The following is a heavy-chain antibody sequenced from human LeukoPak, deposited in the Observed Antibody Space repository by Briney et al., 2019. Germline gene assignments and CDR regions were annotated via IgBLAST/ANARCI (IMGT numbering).Heavy chain of an antibody. Sequence: GGSLRLSCAASGFILSSYAMSWFAKPPGKGLEWVSASSGDGFSTYYAGSVRGRFTISRDNSKNTLYLQMVGLRAEDTAVYYCAQEVNTAVDLWGQGTLVTVSS. D-gene: IGHD5-18*01. V-gene: IGHV3-23*01. CDR2: SSGDGFST. CDR3: AQEVNTAVDL. J-gene: IGHJ4*02. CDR1: GFILSSYA.